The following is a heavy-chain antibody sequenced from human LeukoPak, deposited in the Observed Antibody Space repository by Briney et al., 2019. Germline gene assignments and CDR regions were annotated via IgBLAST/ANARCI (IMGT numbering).Heavy chain of an antibody. V-gene: IGHV1-8*01. CDR3: ARPKWELLPLHHYYYYGMDV. CDR2: MNPNSGNT. Sequence: ASVKVSCKASGYTFTSYDINWVRQATGQGLEWMGWMNPNSGNTGYAQKFQGRVTMTRNTSISTAYMELSSLRSEDTAVYYCARPKWELLPLHHYYYYGMDVWGQGTTVTVSS. D-gene: IGHD1-26*01. CDR1: GYTFTSYD. J-gene: IGHJ6*02.